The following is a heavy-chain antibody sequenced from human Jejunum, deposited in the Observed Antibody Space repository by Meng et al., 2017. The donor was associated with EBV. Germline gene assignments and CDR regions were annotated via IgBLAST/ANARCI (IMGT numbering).Heavy chain of an antibody. D-gene: IGHD2-2*01. CDR1: DGSXXSSNYY. Sequence: QLQLQVSGSRLVXXXXXLXLTXXXSDGSXXSSNYYWGWIRQPPGKGLEWIGSIYYSGTTHYNPSLESRVTISVDTSKNQLSLKLTYVTAADTGVYYCARPGYCGEPSCYHRERPFDYWGQGTLVTVSS. V-gene: IGHV4-39*01. J-gene: IGHJ4*02. CDR3: ARPGYCGEPSCYHRERPFDY. CDR2: IYYSGTT.